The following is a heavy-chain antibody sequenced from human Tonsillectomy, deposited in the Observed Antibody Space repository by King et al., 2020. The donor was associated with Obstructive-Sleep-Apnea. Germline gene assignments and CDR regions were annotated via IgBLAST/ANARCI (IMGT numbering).Heavy chain of an antibody. D-gene: IGHD2-2*01. Sequence: VQLVESGAEVKKSGESLRISCKGSGYSFTSYWITWVRQMPGKGLEWMGRIDPSDSYTNYGPSSQAHVTISADKSISTAYLQWSSLKASDTAMYYCARLPLNKVPAAIVEGTIWFDPWGQGTLVTVSS. CDR3: ARLPLNKVPAAIVEGTIWFDP. V-gene: IGHV5-10-1*03. CDR1: GYSFTSYW. J-gene: IGHJ5*02. CDR2: IDPSDSYT.